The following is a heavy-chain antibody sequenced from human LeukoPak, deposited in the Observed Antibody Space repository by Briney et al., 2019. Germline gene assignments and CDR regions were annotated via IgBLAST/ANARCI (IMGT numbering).Heavy chain of an antibody. D-gene: IGHD5-12*01. Sequence: PGGSLRLSCAASGFPFNNFGMNWVRQAPGKGLEWVSRVNSDGTGTTYADSVEGRFTISRDNAKNTVYLQMHSLRAEDTAIYYCIRTLIVATSPYMDVWGKGTTVTVSS. CDR1: GFPFNNFG. CDR3: IRTLIVATSPYMDV. V-gene: IGHV3-74*01. CDR2: VNSDGTGT. J-gene: IGHJ6*03.